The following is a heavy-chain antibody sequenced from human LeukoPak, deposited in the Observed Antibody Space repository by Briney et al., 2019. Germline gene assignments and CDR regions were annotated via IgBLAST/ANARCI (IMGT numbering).Heavy chain of an antibody. D-gene: IGHD3-10*01. CDR1: GFTFSSYW. V-gene: IGHV3-7*01. CDR3: ARAYYYGSGSPALRY. Sequence: PGGSLRLSCAASGFTFSSYWMSWVRQAPGKGLEWVANIKQDGSEKYYVDSVKGRFTISRDNAKNSLYLQMNSLRAEDTAVYYCARAYYYGSGSPALRYWGQGTLVTVSS. J-gene: IGHJ4*02. CDR2: IKQDGSEK.